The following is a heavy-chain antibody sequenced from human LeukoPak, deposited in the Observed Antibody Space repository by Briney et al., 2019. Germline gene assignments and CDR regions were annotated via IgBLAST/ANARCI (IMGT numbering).Heavy chain of an antibody. V-gene: IGHV1-2*02. D-gene: IGHD2-2*02. CDR3: ARDYGYCSSTSCYTPDY. CDR2: INPNSGGT. CDR1: GYTFTGHY. Sequence: GASVKVSCKASGYTFTGHYMHWVRQAPGQGPEWMGWINPNSGGTNYAQKFQGRVTMTRDTPISTAYMELSRLRSDDTAVYYCARDYGYCSSTSCYTPDYWGQGTLVTVSS. J-gene: IGHJ4*02.